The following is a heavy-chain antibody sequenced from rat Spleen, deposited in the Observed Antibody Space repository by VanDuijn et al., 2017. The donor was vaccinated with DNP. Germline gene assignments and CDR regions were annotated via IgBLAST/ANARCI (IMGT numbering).Heavy chain of an antibody. V-gene: IGHV5-27*01. CDR1: GFSFRDYD. CDR2: ITASGGST. J-gene: IGHJ2*01. D-gene: IGHD1-11*01. Sequence: EVQLVESGGGLVQPGRSLKLSCVASGFSFRDYDMAWVRQAPKKGLEWVASITASGGSTSYRDSVKGRFTISRDNAKSTLYLQMDSLRSEDTATYYCTTDFERGYWGQGVMVTVSS. CDR3: TTDFERGY.